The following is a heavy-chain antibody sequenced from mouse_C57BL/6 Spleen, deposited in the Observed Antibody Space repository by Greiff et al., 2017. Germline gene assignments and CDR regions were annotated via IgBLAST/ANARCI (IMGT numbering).Heavy chain of an antibody. D-gene: IGHD1-1*01. Sequence: VQLQQPGAELVKPGASVKLSCKASGYTFTSYWMHWVKQRPGRGLEWIGRIDPTSGGTKYNEKFKSKATLTVDKPSSTAYMQRSSLTSEDSAVYYCARGITTVVATNWAVAYWGQGTLVTVSA. V-gene: IGHV1-72*01. CDR2: IDPTSGGT. CDR3: ARGITTVVATNWAVAY. J-gene: IGHJ3*01. CDR1: GYTFTSYW.